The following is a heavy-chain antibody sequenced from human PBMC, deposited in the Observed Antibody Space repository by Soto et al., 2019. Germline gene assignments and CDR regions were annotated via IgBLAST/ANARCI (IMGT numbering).Heavy chain of an antibody. V-gene: IGHV4-31*03. J-gene: IGHJ4*02. CDR2: IYYSGST. CDR1: GGSISSGGYY. D-gene: IGHD2-21*01. Sequence: QVQLQESGPGLVKPSQSLSLTCTVSGGSISSGGYYWSWIRQHPGKGLEWIGYIYYSGSTYYNPSLKSRVTISVDTSKNQFSLKLSSVTAADTAVYYCAREPPSRPASIFVDYWGQGTLVTVSS. CDR3: AREPPSRPASIFVDY.